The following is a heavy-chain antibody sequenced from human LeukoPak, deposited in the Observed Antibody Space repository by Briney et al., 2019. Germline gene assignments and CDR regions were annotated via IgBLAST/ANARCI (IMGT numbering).Heavy chain of an antibody. CDR3: AKGPYYYGSGSYDP. CDR2: ISYDGSNK. D-gene: IGHD3-10*01. V-gene: IGHV3-30*18. Sequence: GGSLRLSCAASGFTFSSYGMHWVRRAPGKGLEWVAVISYDGSNKYYADSVKGRFTISRDNSKNTLYLQMNSLRAEDTAVYYCAKGPYYYGSGSYDPWGQGTLVTVSS. J-gene: IGHJ5*02. CDR1: GFTFSSYG.